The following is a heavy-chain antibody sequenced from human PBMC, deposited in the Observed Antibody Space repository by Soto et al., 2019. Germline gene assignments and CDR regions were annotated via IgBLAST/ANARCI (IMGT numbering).Heavy chain of an antibody. CDR1: GGTFSSYA. J-gene: IGHJ4*02. V-gene: IGHV1-69*13. CDR3: ARAGYYDFWSGYYTGPYYFDY. Sequence: ASVKVSCKASGGTFSSYAISWVRQAPGQGLEWMGGIIPIFGTANYAQKFQGRVTITADESTSTAYMELSSLRSEDTAVYYCARAGYYDFWSGYYTGPYYFDYWGQGTLVTVSS. D-gene: IGHD3-3*01. CDR2: IIPIFGTA.